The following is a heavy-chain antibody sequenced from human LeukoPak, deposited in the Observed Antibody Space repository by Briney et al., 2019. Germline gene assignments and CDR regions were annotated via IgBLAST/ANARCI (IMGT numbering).Heavy chain of an antibody. CDR3: ARGRAYCRTD. CDR2: INHSGST. J-gene: IGHJ4*02. CDR1: GGSFSGYY. Sequence: SETLSLTCAVYGGSFSGYYWSWIRQPPGKGLEWIGEINHSGSTNYNPSLKSRVTISVDTSKNQFSLRLSSVTAADTAVYYCARGRAYCRTDWGQGTLVTVSS. D-gene: IGHD2-15*01. V-gene: IGHV4-34*01.